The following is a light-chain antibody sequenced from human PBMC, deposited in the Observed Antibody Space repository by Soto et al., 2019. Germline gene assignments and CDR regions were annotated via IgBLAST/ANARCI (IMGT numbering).Light chain of an antibody. CDR3: QQLST. J-gene: IGKJ2*01. Sequence: DIQMTQSPSTLSASVGDRVSITCQACQSSTSALAWYQKKPGKAPKLLIYEASSLESGVPSRFSGSRSGTEFTLTISSLQPDDFASYYCQQLSTFGQGTKLEIK. CDR2: EAS. CDR1: QSSTSA. V-gene: IGKV1-5*01.